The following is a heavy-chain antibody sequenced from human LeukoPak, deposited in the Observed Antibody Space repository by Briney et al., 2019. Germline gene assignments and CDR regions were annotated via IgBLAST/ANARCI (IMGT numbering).Heavy chain of an antibody. D-gene: IGHD4-17*01. V-gene: IGHV4-59*01. CDR1: GGSISSYY. CDR3: ARVPLLDYGDYYFDY. Sequence: PSETLSLTCTVSGGSISSYYWSWIRQPPGKGLEWIGYIYYSGSTNYNPSLKSRVTISVDTSKNQFSLKLSSVTAADTAVYYCARVPLLDYGDYYFDYWGQGTLVTVSS. J-gene: IGHJ4*02. CDR2: IYYSGST.